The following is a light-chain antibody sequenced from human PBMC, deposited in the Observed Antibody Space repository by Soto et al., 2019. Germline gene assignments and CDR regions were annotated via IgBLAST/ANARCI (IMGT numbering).Light chain of an antibody. CDR2: DNN. J-gene: IGLJ2*01. CDR3: GNWDSSLSDVV. Sequence: QSVLTQPPSVPAAPRQTVTISCAGSSSNIGNKYVSWYQQHPGTAHKLLTYDNNKPPSGIPDRFSGSKSGTSVTTGITGLQTGDEADYYCGNWDSSLSDVVFGGGTKETVL. CDR1: SSNIGNKY. V-gene: IGLV1-51*01.